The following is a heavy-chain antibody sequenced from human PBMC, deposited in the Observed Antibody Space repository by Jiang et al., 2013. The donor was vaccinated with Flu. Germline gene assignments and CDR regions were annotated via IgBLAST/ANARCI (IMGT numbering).Heavy chain of an antibody. CDR1: GYSISSGYY. D-gene: IGHD6-19*01. Sequence: LLKPSETLSLTCTVSGYSISSGYYWGWIRQPPGKGLEWIGSIYHSGSTYYNPSLKSRVTISVDTSKNQFSLKLSSVTAADTAVYYCASSSGPLCFDYWGQGTLATVSS. CDR2: IYHSGST. CDR3: ASSSGPLCFDY. J-gene: IGHJ4*02. V-gene: IGHV4-38-2*02.